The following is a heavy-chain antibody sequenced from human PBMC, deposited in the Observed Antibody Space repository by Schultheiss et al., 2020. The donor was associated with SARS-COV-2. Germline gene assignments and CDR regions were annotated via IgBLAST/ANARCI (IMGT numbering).Heavy chain of an antibody. CDR2: IKQDGSEK. D-gene: IGHD3-22*01. J-gene: IGHJ2*01. CDR1: GFTFSSYW. V-gene: IGHV3-7*03. CDR3: AKDVRYYDSSGYYLWYFDL. Sequence: GGSLRLSCAASGFTFSSYWMSWVRQAPGKGLEWVANIKQDGSEKYYVDSVKGRFTISRDNAKNSLYLQMNSLRAEDTAVYYCAKDVRYYDSSGYYLWYFDLWGRGTLVTVSS.